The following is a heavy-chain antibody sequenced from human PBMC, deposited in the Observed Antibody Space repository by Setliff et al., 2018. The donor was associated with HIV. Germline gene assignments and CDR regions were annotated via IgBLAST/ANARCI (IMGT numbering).Heavy chain of an antibody. CDR1: GFSFGSYW. Sequence: LRLSCVASGFSFGSYWMSWVRQASGKGPEWVAHIKQDASEKYFVDSVKGRFTISRDNAKNSLYLQMDSLRAEDTAVYYCARDQYYYDTSGYYRGSAFDFWGQGTLVTVSS. D-gene: IGHD3-22*01. J-gene: IGHJ4*02. CDR3: ARDQYYYDTSGYYRGSAFDF. V-gene: IGHV3-7*03. CDR2: IKQDASEK.